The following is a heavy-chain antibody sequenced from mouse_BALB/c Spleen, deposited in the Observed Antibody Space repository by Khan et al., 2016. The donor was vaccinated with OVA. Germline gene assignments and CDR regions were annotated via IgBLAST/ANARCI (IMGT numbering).Heavy chain of an antibody. CDR1: GLNIKDTY. CDR2: IDPPNGTT. CDR3: ARMARK. Sequence: VQLQQSGAELVKSGATVKLSCTASGLNIKDTYIYWLKQWFEHCTQCIGRIDPPNGTTRSDPKSQGKATITADTASDTAYLQLSSLTSEEAAVYYCARMARKWGQGTTLTVSS. J-gene: IGHJ2*01. V-gene: IGHV14-3*02.